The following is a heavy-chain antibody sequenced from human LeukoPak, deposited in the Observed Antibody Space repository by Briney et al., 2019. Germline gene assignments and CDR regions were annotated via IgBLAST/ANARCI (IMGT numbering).Heavy chain of an antibody. CDR1: GFGFRTYA. V-gene: IGHV3-64D*06. Sequence: GGSLRLSCSASGFGFRTYAMHWVRQAPGKGLEHVSAISFDGSNTKYGDSVRGRFTISRDNPTNTLYLQMSSMRVEDTAVYYCVKDRGGSVIQGNWLDSWGQGTLVTVSP. CDR3: VKDRGGSVIQGNWLDS. CDR2: ISFDGSNT. J-gene: IGHJ5*01. D-gene: IGHD2/OR15-2a*01.